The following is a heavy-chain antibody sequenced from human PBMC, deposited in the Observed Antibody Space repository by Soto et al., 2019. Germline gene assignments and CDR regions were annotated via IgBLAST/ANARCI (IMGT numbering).Heavy chain of an antibody. CDR2: ISYDGSNK. J-gene: IGHJ6*02. V-gene: IGHV3-30*18. CDR3: AKDRLRGFGVVIGYYGMDV. CDR1: GFTFSSYG. Sequence: LRLSFAASGFTFSSYGMHWVRQAPGKGLEWVAVISYDGSNKYYADSVKGRFTISRDNSKNTLYLQMNSLRAEDTAVYYCAKDRLRGFGVVIGYYGMDVWGQGTTVTVSS. D-gene: IGHD3-3*01.